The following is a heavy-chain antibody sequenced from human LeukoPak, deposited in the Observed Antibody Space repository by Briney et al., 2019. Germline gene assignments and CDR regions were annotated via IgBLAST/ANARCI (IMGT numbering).Heavy chain of an antibody. V-gene: IGHV3-21*01. CDR3: ARAKAVAVGSDAFDI. CDR2: ISSSSSYI. Sequence: PGGSLRLSCAASGFTFSSYSMNWVRQAPGKGLEWVSSISSSSSYIYYADSVKGRFTISRDNAKNSLYLQMNSLRAEDTAVYYCARAKAVAVGSDAFDIWGQGTMVTVSS. J-gene: IGHJ3*02. D-gene: IGHD6-19*01. CDR1: GFTFSSYS.